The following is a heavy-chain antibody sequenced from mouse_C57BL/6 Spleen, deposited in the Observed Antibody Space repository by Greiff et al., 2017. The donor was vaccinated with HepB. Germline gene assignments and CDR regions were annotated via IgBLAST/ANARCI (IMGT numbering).Heavy chain of an antibody. CDR1: GYTFTSYL. V-gene: IGHV1-55*01. Sequence: QVQLQQPGAELVKPGASVKMSCKASGYTFTSYLINWVKQRPGQGLEWIGDIYPGSGSTNYNEKFKSKATLTVDTSSSTAYMQLSSLTSEDSAVYYCARREGSSGSFDYWGQGTTLTVSS. J-gene: IGHJ2*01. CDR2: IYPGSGST. D-gene: IGHD3-2*02. CDR3: ARREGSSGSFDY.